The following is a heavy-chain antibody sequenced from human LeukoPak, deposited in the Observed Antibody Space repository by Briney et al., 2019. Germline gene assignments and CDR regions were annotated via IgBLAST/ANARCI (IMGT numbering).Heavy chain of an antibody. CDR2: ISGGGERT. J-gene: IGHJ5*02. V-gene: IGHV3-23*01. Sequence: GGSLRLSCAASGIVFSRTAMNWARQSPGMGLEWLSAISGGGERTFYADSVKGRFTISRDNSKNMVYLQMNSLRADDTAIYYCGKDGGQYSSGPEFDPRGQGALVTVSS. D-gene: IGHD6-19*01. CDR1: GIVFSRTA. CDR3: GKDGGQYSSGPEFDP.